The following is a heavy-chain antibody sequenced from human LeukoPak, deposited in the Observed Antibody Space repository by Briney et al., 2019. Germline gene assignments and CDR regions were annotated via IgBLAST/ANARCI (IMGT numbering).Heavy chain of an antibody. J-gene: IGHJ4*02. V-gene: IGHV1-18*01. CDR3: ARVAFGGVIANGNDY. Sequence: ASVKVSCKASGYTFTSYGISWVRQAPGQGLEWMGWISAYNGNTNYAQKLQGRGTMTTDTSTSTAYMELRSLSSDDTAVYYCARVAFGGVIANGNDYWGQGTLVTVSS. D-gene: IGHD3-16*02. CDR2: ISAYNGNT. CDR1: GYTFTSYG.